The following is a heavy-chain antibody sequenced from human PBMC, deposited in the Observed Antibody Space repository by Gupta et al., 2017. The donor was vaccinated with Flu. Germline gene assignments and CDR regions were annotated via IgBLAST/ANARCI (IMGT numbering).Heavy chain of an antibody. V-gene: IGHV3-23*01. CDR1: GFTFSSYA. CDR3: ATPPHIVVVTAEIDAFDI. J-gene: IGHJ3*02. Sequence: AASGFTFSSYAMSWVRQAPGKGLEWVSAISGSGGSTYYADSVKGRFTISRDNSKNTLYLQMNSLRAEDTAVYYCATPPHIVVVTAEIDAFDIWGQGTMVTVSS. CDR2: ISGSGGST. D-gene: IGHD2-21*02.